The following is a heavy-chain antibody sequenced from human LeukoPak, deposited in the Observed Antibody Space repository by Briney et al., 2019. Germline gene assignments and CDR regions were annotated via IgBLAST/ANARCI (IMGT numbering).Heavy chain of an antibody. CDR2: IQYDGRNI. V-gene: IGHV3-30*02. Sequence: GSLRLSCAASGFGFSSYGMHWVRQAPGKGLEWVAFIQYDGRNIYYPDSVKGRFTISRDNSKNTVYLQMNSLRAEDTAVYYCARDRAPPTGWYFDLWGRGTLVTVSS. CDR1: GFGFSSYG. CDR3: ARDRAPPTGWYFDL. J-gene: IGHJ2*01. D-gene: IGHD3-10*01.